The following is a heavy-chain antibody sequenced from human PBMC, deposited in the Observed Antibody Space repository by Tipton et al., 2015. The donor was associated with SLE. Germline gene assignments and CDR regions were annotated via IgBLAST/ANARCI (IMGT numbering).Heavy chain of an antibody. D-gene: IGHD6-13*01. CDR2: INHSGST. V-gene: IGHV4-34*01. Sequence: WSWIRQPPGKGLEWIGEINHSGSTNYNPSLKSRVTISVDTSKNQFSLKLSSVTAADTAVYYCARVVAAAGTAFDIWGQGTMVTVSS. CDR3: ARVVAAAGTAFDI. J-gene: IGHJ3*02.